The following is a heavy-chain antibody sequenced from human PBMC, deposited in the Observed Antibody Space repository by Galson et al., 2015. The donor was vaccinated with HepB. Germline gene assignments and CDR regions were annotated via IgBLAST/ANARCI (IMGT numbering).Heavy chain of an antibody. V-gene: IGHV1-18*01. CDR2: ISAYNGNT. J-gene: IGHJ3*02. CDR1: GYTFTSYG. Sequence: SVKVSCKASGYTFTSYGISWVRQAPGQGLEWMGWISAYNGNTNYAQKLQGRVTMTTDTSTSTAYMELRSLRSDDTAVYYCARDFPIMITFGGVIPDAFDIWGQGTMVTVSS. D-gene: IGHD3-16*01. CDR3: ARDFPIMITFGGVIPDAFDI.